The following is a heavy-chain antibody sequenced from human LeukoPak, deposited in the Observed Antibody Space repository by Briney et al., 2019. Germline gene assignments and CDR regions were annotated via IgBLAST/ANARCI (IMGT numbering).Heavy chain of an antibody. CDR2: IYYSGTT. CDR3: ARAPTGDLTYYFDY. CDR1: GGSISSSPYY. J-gene: IGHJ4*02. Sequence: SETLSLTCTVSGGSISSSPYYWGWIRQPPGKGLEWIGSIYYSGTTHYNPSLESRVTISVDTSKNQFSLRLSSVTAADTAVYYCARAPTGDLTYYFDYWGQGTLVTVSS. V-gene: IGHV4-39*07. D-gene: IGHD7-27*01.